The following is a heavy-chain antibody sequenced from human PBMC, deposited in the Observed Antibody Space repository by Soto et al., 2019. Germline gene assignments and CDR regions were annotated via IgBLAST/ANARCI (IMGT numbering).Heavy chain of an antibody. J-gene: IGHJ6*03. V-gene: IGHV1-46*01. CDR2: INPNGGST. CDR1: GYTFTSYY. D-gene: IGHD1-26*01. CDR3: ARGRATAHYYYYYYMDV. Sequence: ASVKVSCKASGYTFTSYYMHWVRQAPGQGLEWMGIINPNGGSTSYAQKFQGRVTMTRNTSISTAYMELSSLRSEDTAVYYCARGRATAHYYYYYYMDVWGKGTTVTVSS.